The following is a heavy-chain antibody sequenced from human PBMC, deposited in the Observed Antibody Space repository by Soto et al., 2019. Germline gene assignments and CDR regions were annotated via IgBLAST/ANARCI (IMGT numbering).Heavy chain of an antibody. CDR2: INTDGTST. V-gene: IGHV3-74*01. CDR1: GFTFSKYW. Sequence: GSLRLSCAASGFTFSKYWMHWVRQRPGKGLVWVSRINTDGTSTSYAGSVKGRFTISRDNARNTLYLQMNSLRAEDTAVYYCAKDFWDSSQFYGMDVWGQGTTVTVSS. CDR3: AKDFWDSSQFYGMDV. D-gene: IGHD6-13*01. J-gene: IGHJ6*02.